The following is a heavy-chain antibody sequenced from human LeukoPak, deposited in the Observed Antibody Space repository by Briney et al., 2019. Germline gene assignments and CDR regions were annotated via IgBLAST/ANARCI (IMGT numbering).Heavy chain of an antibody. CDR3: ARLTVPLRPGSSAGYCYYGMDV. J-gene: IGHJ6*02. CDR2: IYPGDSDT. CDR1: GYSFTSYW. Sequence: NHGESLKISCKGSGYSFTSYWIGWVRQMPGKGLEWMGIIYPGDSDTRYSPSFQGQVTISADKSISTAYLQWSSLKASDTAMYYCARLTVPLRPGSSAGYCYYGMDVWGQGTTVTVSS. D-gene: IGHD3-3*01. V-gene: IGHV5-51*01.